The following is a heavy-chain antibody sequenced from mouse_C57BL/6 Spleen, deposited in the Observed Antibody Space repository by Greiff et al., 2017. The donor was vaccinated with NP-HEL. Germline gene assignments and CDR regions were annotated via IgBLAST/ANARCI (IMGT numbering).Heavy chain of an antibody. V-gene: IGHV1-50*01. J-gene: IGHJ1*03. D-gene: IGHD2-3*01. CDR2: IDPSDSYT. CDR3: AGGGYSWYFDV. CDR1: GYTFTSYW. Sequence: QVQLQQPGAELVKPGASVKLSCKASGYTFTSYWMQWVKQRPGQGLEWIGEIDPSDSYTNYNQKFKGKATLTVDTSSSTAYMQLSSLTSEDSAVYYCAGGGYSWYFDVWGTGTTVTVSS.